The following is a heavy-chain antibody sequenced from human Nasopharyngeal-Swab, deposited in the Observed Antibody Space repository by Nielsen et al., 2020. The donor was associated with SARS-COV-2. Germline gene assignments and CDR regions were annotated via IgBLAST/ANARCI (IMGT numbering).Heavy chain of an antibody. J-gene: IGHJ5*02. CDR1: GFSFRTYN. V-gene: IGHV3-21*01. D-gene: IGHD6-19*01. CDR3: AREGITVAAFDP. Sequence: GESLKISCAASGFSFRTYNMNWVRQAPGKGLEWVSFISSSGDSIYYADSVKGRFTISRDNAKNSLHLQMNSLGAEDTAVYYCAREGITVAAFDPWGLGTPVTVS. CDR2: ISSSGDSI.